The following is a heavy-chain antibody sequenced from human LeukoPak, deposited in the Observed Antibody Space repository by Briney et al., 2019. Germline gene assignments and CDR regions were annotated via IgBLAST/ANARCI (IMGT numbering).Heavy chain of an antibody. V-gene: IGHV4-39*07. CDR1: GGSISSSSYY. D-gene: IGHD1-14*01. J-gene: IGHJ4*02. CDR3: ARSTEPFDY. CDR2: IYYSGST. Sequence: SETLSLTCTVSGGSISSSSYYWGWIRQPPGKGLEWIRSIYYSGSTYYNPSLKSRVTISVDTSKNQFSLKLSSVTAADTAVYYCARSTEPFDYWGQGTLVTVSS.